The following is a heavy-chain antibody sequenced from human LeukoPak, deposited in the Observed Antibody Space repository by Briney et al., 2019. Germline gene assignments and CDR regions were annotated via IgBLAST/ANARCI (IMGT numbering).Heavy chain of an antibody. V-gene: IGHV1-46*01. CDR2: IDPSGGGT. CDR3: VRDPGTPTPYYTRY. CDR1: GYTFTNHF. J-gene: IGHJ4*02. D-gene: IGHD3-3*01. Sequence: ASVKVSCKASGYTFTNHFMHWVRQAPGQRPEWMGMIDPSGGGTSYAQMFRGRVTMTRDTSTSTVHMDLSSLRNDDTAVYYCVRDPGTPTPYYTRYWGQGTLVTVSS.